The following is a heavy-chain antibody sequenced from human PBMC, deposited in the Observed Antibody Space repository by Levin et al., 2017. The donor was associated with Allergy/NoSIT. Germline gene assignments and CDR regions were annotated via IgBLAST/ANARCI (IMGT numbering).Heavy chain of an antibody. Sequence: PGGSLRLSCAASGFTVSNSFMNWVRQAPGKGLEWVSITYTGGTTYYADSVKGRFTISRDYSKNTLYLQMTRLRAEDTAMYFCAREDQLLYAFDLWGQGTMVTVSS. D-gene: IGHD2-21*02. CDR3: AREDQLLYAFDL. CDR1: GFTVSNSF. V-gene: IGHV3-53*01. CDR2: TYTGGTT. J-gene: IGHJ3*01.